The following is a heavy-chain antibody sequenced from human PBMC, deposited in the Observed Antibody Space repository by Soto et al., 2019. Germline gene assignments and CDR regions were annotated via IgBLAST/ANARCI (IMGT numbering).Heavy chain of an antibody. CDR2: IYYSGST. J-gene: IGHJ4*02. CDR3: ARFPGIYGVHNPYFDY. V-gene: IGHV4-31*03. Sequence: SETLSLTCTVSGGSISSGGYYWSWIRQHPGKGLEWIGYIYYSGSTYYNPSLKSRVTISIDTSKNQFSLKMSSVTATDTAVYFCARFPGIYGVHNPYFDYWGQGILVTVSS. CDR1: GGSISSGGYY. D-gene: IGHD3-3*01.